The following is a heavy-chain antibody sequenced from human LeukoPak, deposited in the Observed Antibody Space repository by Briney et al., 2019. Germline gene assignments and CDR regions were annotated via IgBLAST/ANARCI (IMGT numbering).Heavy chain of an antibody. J-gene: IGHJ4*02. CDR2: INHSGST. D-gene: IGHD2-15*01. V-gene: IGHV4-34*01. CDR1: GGSFSGYY. Sequence: SETLSLTCAVYGGSFSGYYWSWIRQPPGKGLEWIGEINHSGSTNYNPSLKSRVTISVDTSKNQFSLKLSSVTAADTAVYYCARDLLYCSGGSCFLWGQGTLVTVSS. CDR3: ARDLLYCSGGSCFL.